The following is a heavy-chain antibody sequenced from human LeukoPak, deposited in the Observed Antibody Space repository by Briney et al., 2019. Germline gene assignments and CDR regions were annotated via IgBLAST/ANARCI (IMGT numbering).Heavy chain of an antibody. CDR3: ARDPSGCSSTSCYASYYFDF. D-gene: IGHD2-2*01. CDR1: GGSISSGGYY. Sequence: PSQTLSLTCTVSGGSISSGGYYWSWIRQPPGKGLEWIGYIYHSGSTYYNPSLKSRVTISVDRSKNQFSLKLSSVTAADTAVYYCARDPSGCSSTSCYASYYFDFWGQGTLVTVSS. V-gene: IGHV4-30-2*01. CDR2: IYHSGST. J-gene: IGHJ4*02.